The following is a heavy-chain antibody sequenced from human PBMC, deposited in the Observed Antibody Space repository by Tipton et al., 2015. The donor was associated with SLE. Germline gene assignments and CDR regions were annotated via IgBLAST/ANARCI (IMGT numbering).Heavy chain of an antibody. CDR3: ARRLGIAAAGNYFDY. CDR1: GGSISSSSYY. CDR2: IYYSGST. V-gene: IGHV4-39*06. D-gene: IGHD6-13*01. J-gene: IGHJ4*02. Sequence: TLSLTCTVSGGSISSSSYYWGWIRQPPGKGLEWIGSIYYSGSTNYNPSLKSRVTISVDTSKNQFPLKLSSVTAADTAVYYCARRLGIAAAGNYFDYWGQGTLVTVSS.